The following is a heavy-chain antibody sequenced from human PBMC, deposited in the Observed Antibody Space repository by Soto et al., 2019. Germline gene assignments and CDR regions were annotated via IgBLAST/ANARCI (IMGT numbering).Heavy chain of an antibody. CDR2: MNPNSGNT. CDR3: ARGVGHCSGGSCRSAGFDP. D-gene: IGHD2-15*01. Sequence: QVQLVQSGAEVKKPGASVKVSCKASGYTFTSYDINWVRQATGQGLEWMGWMNPNSGNTGYAQKFQGRVTMTRNTSISTAYMELSSLRSEDTAVYYCARGVGHCSGGSCRSAGFDPCGQGTLVTVSS. V-gene: IGHV1-8*01. CDR1: GYTFTSYD. J-gene: IGHJ5*02.